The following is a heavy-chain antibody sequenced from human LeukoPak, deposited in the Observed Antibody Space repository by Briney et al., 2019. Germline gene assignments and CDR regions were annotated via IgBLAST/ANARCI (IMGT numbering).Heavy chain of an antibody. Sequence: GGSLRLSCAASGFTFSFSGMYWVRQAPGKGLESVAFISDDGSRKYYADSVKGRFTISRDSSKNTLFLQMNSLRTEDTAVYYCAKDRSTTWSFDYWGQGTLVTVSS. CDR3: AKDRSTTWSFDY. CDR2: ISDDGSRK. V-gene: IGHV3-30*18. D-gene: IGHD6-13*01. J-gene: IGHJ4*02. CDR1: GFTFSFSG.